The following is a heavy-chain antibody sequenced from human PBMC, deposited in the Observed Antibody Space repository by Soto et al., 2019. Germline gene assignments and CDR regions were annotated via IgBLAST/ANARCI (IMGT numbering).Heavy chain of an antibody. CDR3: ARHPDGAVANYHILTTAFDS. CDR1: SGSIGGLGWH. V-gene: IGHV4-39*01. Sequence: SVAKSDPRTVSSGSIGGLGWHCVCISQPTGQRLEWIGSIYYSGRTYYNPSLKSRVTISVDTSKDPFTLKLSSVSAADTAVYYCARHPDGAVANYHILTTAFDSRGQRTLVTVTA. D-gene: IGHD3-9*01. CDR2: IYYSGRT. J-gene: IGHJ5*01.